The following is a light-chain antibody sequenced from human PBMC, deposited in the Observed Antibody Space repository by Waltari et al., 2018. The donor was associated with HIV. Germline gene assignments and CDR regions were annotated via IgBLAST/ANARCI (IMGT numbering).Light chain of an antibody. CDR3: GTWDSSLSAGRV. Sequence: QSVLTQPPSVSAAPGQKVTISCSGSSSNIGNNYVSWYQQLPGTAPKLLIYDNNKRPSGIPDRFSGSKSGTSATLGITGLQTGDEADYYCGTWDSSLSAGRVFGGGTK. J-gene: IGLJ3*02. V-gene: IGLV1-51*01. CDR2: DNN. CDR1: SSNIGNNY.